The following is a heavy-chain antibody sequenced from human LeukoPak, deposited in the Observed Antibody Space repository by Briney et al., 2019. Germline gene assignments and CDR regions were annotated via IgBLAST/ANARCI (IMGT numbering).Heavy chain of an antibody. Sequence: GSLRLSCAASGFTFSSYAMSWVRQAPGKGLEWVSAISGSGGSTYYADSVKGRFTISRDNSKNTLYLQMNSLRAEDTAVYYCAKEVSLDFWGGFDAFDIWGQGTMVTVSS. V-gene: IGHV3-23*01. D-gene: IGHD3-3*01. CDR3: AKEVSLDFWGGFDAFDI. J-gene: IGHJ3*02. CDR2: ISGSGGST. CDR1: GFTFSSYA.